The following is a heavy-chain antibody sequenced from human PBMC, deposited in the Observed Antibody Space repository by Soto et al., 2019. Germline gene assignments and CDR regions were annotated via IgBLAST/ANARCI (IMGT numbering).Heavy chain of an antibody. J-gene: IGHJ4*02. CDR3: ARRISITIFGRYYFDY. CDR2: IYYSGST. Sequence: PSETLSLTCTVSGGSISSSSYYWGWIRQPPGKGLEWIGSIYYSGSTYYNPSLKSRVTISVDTSKNQFSLKLSSVTAADTAVYYCARRISITIFGRYYFDYWGQGTLVTVSS. CDR1: GGSISSSSYY. V-gene: IGHV4-39*01. D-gene: IGHD3-3*01.